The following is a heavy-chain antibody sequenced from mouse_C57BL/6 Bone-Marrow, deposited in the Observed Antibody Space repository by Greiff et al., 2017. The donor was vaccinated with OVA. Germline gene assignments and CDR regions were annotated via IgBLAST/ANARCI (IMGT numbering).Heavy chain of an antibody. CDR1: GFSFNTYA. V-gene: IGHV10-1*01. CDR3: VRGRRFAY. J-gene: IGHJ3*01. CDR2: IRSKSNNYAT. Sequence: DAGGGLVQPKGSLKLSCAASGFSFNTYAMNWVRQAPGKGLEWVARIRSKSNNYATYYADSVKDRFTISRDDSESMLYLQMNNLKTEDTAMYYCVRGRRFAYWGQGTLVTVSA.